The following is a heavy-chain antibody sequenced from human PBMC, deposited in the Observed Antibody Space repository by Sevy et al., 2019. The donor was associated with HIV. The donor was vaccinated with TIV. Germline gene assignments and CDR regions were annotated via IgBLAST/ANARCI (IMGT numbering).Heavy chain of an antibody. CDR1: GFTFSSYG. CDR2: IWNDRSNK. V-gene: IGHV3-33*01. D-gene: IGHD3-22*01. CDR3: ASLPNNYYDSSGSSGDDAFDI. J-gene: IGHJ3*02. Sequence: GGSLRLSCAASGFTFSSYGMHWVRQAPGKGLEWVAVIWNDRSNKHYAGSVKGRFTISRDNSKNTLYLQMNSLRAEDTAVYYCASLPNNYYDSSGSSGDDAFDIWGQGTMVTVSS.